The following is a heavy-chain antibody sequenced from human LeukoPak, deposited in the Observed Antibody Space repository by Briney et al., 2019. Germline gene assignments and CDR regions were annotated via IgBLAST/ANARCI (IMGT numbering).Heavy chain of an antibody. D-gene: IGHD2-15*01. J-gene: IGHJ4*02. CDR3: AKGQRWELPLDF. V-gene: IGHV3-23*01. CDR1: GFTFSSYA. Sequence: GGSLRLSCAASGFTFSSYAMTWVRQAPGKGLEWVSAISDSGRSTYYADSVKGRFTISKDVSKSTLYLQMNSLRAEDTALYYCAKGQRWELPLDFWGQGTLVTVSS. CDR2: ISDSGRST.